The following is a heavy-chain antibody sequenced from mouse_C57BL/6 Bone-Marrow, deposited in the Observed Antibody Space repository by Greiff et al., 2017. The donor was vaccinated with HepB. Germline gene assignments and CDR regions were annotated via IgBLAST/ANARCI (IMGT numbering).Heavy chain of an antibody. D-gene: IGHD2-3*01. CDR2: IYPGNSDT. Sequence: EVQLQQSGTVLARPGASVKMSCKTSGYTFTSYWMHWVKQRPGQGLEWIGAIYPGNSDTSYNQKFKGKAKLTAVTSASTAYMALSSLTNEDSAVYYCSLYYDGYYAWFAYWGQGTLVTVSA. CDR3: SLYYDGYYAWFAY. V-gene: IGHV1-5*01. CDR1: GYTFTSYW. J-gene: IGHJ3*01.